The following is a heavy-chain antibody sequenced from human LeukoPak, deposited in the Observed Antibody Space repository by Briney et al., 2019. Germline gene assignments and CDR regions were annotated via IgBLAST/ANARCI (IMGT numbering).Heavy chain of an antibody. V-gene: IGHV3-48*02. J-gene: IGHJ4*02. CDR2: ISPSSSDI. D-gene: IGHD6-25*01. CDR3: ARASYXXGPDY. CDR1: GFSFSSXX. Sequence: LSCXASGFSFSSXXXNWVRQXPXXXLXXVSYISPSSSDIYYADSVKGRFSMSRDNAKNSLYLQMNSLRDEDTAVYYCARASYXXGPDYWGQGTLVXXXX.